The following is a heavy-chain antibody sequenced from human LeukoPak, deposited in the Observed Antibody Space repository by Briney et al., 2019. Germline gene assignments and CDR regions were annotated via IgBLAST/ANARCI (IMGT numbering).Heavy chain of an antibody. D-gene: IGHD3-22*01. CDR3: ARDLTPHYYDSSGYGY. J-gene: IGHJ4*02. Sequence: SGRSLRLSCAASGFTFSSYAMPWVRQAPGKGLEWVAVISYDGSNKYYADSVKGRFTISRDNSKNTLYLQMNSLRAEDTAVYYCARDLTPHYYDSSGYGYWGQGTLVTVSS. CDR2: ISYDGSNK. CDR1: GFTFSSYA. V-gene: IGHV3-30-3*01.